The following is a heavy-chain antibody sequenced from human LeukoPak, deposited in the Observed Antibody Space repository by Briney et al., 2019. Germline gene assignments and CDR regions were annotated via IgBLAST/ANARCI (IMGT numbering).Heavy chain of an antibody. CDR2: IYHSGST. Sequence: SETLSLTCTVSGYYISSGYYWGWIRQPPGKGLEWIGYIYHSGSTNYNPSLKSRVTISVDTSQNQFYLKLSSVTAADTAVYYCARDGYSGSDALWGQGTLVTVSS. V-gene: IGHV4-38-2*02. CDR3: ARDGYSGSDAL. J-gene: IGHJ4*02. D-gene: IGHD5-12*01. CDR1: GYYISSGYY.